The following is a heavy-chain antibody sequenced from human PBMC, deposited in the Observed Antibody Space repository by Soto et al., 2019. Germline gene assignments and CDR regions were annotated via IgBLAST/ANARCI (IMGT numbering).Heavy chain of an antibody. CDR3: AREGSYSAYNFAHGIQLWSFDF. Sequence: QVRLQESGPGLLKPSETLSLTCTVSGGSINTFYWSWVRQPAGKGLEWIGRIFSSGSTSFNPSLESRVAMSVDTSMNHFSLNLSPVTAADMAVYYCAREGSYSAYNFAHGIQLWSFDFWGQGALVTVSS. D-gene: IGHD5-12*01. V-gene: IGHV4-4*07. CDR2: IFSSGST. CDR1: GGSINTFY. J-gene: IGHJ4*02.